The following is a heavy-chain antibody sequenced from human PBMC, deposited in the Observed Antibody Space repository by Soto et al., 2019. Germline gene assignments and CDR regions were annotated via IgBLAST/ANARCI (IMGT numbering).Heavy chain of an antibody. CDR1: GFTFSDYE. CDR2: ISASGATI. Sequence: PGGSLRLSCAASGFTFSDYEVNWVRQAPGKGLEWISYISASGATIHYADSVRGRLTIPRDNAKNSVYLQMNSLRADDTGVYYCAKYYFGMGVWGQGTTVTVSS. D-gene: IGHD3-10*01. CDR3: AKYYFGMGV. J-gene: IGHJ6*02. V-gene: IGHV3-48*03.